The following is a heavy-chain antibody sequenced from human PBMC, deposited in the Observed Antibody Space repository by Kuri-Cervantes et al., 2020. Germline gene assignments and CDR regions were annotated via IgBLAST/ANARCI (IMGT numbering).Heavy chain of an antibody. J-gene: IGHJ4*02. CDR2: VYFSGNT. V-gene: IGHV4-39*01. CDR1: GGSINSGHYS. Sequence: SETLSLTCTVSGGSINSGHYSWGWIRQPPGKGLAWIGSVYFSGNTYYNPSLRSRVTISVDTSKNQFSLKLSSVTAADTAVYYCARLWLEWTFDYWGQGTLVTVSS. CDR3: ARLWLEWTFDY. D-gene: IGHD3-3*01.